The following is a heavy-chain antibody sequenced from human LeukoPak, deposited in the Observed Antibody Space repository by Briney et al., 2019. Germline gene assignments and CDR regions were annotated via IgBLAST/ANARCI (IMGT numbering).Heavy chain of an antibody. CDR1: GFTVSSNY. Sequence: PGGSLRLSCAASGFTVSSNYMSWVRQAPGKGLEWVSVIYSGGSTYYADSVKGRFTISRDNSKNTLYLQMNSLRAEDTAVYYCASDSGVGATALNTWGQGTMVTVSS. J-gene: IGHJ3*01. D-gene: IGHD1-26*01. CDR2: IYSGGST. V-gene: IGHV3-66*02. CDR3: ASDSGVGATALNT.